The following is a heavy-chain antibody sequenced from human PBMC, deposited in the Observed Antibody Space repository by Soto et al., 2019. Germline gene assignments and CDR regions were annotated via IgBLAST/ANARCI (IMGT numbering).Heavy chain of an antibody. D-gene: IGHD1-26*01. J-gene: IGHJ4*02. CDR3: ARTSSYWSFYQFDL. CDR2: ITVGSGNT. CDR1: GDTFTRHG. V-gene: IGHV1-18*04. Sequence: ASVKVSCKASGDTFTRHGLTWVRQVPGQGPEWMGWITVGSGNTHYAQKFQGRVSMTTDTSTSTAYMELWSLRSDDTAVYYCARTSSYWSFYQFDLWGQGTPVTVSS.